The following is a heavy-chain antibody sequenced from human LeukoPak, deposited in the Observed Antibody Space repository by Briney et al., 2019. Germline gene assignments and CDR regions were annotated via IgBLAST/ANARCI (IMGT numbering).Heavy chain of an antibody. CDR1: GYSFTSYW. V-gene: IGHV5-51*01. J-gene: IGHJ3*02. Sequence: KPGESLSISCKGSGYSFTSYWIGWVRQMPGKGLEWMGIIYPGDSDTRYSPSFQGQVTISADKSISTAYLQWSSLKASDTAMYYCAYAAPAAIFAFDIWGQGTMVTVSS. CDR3: AYAAPAAIFAFDI. CDR2: IYPGDSDT. D-gene: IGHD2-2*01.